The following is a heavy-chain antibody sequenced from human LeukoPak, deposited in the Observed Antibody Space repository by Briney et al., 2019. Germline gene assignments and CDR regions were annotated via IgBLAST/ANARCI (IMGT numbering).Heavy chain of an antibody. Sequence: GASVKVSCKASGYTFTSYGISWVRQAPGQGLEWMGWISAYNGNTNYAQKLQGRVTMTTDTSTSTAYMELRNLRSDDTAVYYCARVRAGYSNYALFYWGQGTLVTVSS. CDR3: ARVRAGYSNYALFY. D-gene: IGHD4-11*01. CDR1: GYTFTSYG. CDR2: ISAYNGNT. V-gene: IGHV1-18*01. J-gene: IGHJ4*02.